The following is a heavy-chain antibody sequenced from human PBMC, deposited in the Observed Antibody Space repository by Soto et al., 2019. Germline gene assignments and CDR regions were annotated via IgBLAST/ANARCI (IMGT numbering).Heavy chain of an antibody. V-gene: IGHV4-39*01. Sequence: QLQLQESGPGLVKPSETLSLTCTVSGGSISSSGYYCGWIRQSPGKGLGWIGNIYSDGRTYYNPSLRSRVARAICTSQNQFTLMLSSVYASHTAVYYCATQKSSSAAQSYSMDVLGVGTTVTVSS. CDR2: IYSDGRT. CDR3: ATQKSSSAAQSYSMDV. D-gene: IGHD2-15*01. CDR1: GGSISSSGYY. J-gene: IGHJ6*02.